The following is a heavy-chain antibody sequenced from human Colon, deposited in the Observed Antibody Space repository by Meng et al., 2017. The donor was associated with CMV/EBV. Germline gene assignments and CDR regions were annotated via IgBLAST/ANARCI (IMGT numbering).Heavy chain of an antibody. CDR3: ARADPSWAVYYFDY. CDR2: VYYTGSV. D-gene: IGHD3-16*01. V-gene: IGHV4-59*13. Sequence: SETLSLTCNVSGGSISTYYWTWIRQPPGKGLEWIGNVYYTGSVKYNPSLKSRLTISVDTAKNQFSLKLSSVTVADTAIYYCARADPSWAVYYFDYWGPGMLVTVSS. J-gene: IGHJ4*02. CDR1: GGSISTYY.